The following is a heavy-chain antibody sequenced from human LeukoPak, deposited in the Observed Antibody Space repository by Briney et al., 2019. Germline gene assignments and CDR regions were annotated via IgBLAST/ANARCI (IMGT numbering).Heavy chain of an antibody. CDR2: IYISGST. CDR3: AEGQQLVLWGY. D-gene: IGHD6-13*01. CDR1: GGSISSGSYY. Sequence: PSQTLSLTCTVSGGSISSGSYYWSWIRQPAGKGLEWIGHIYISGSTNYNPSLMSRVTISVDTSKNQFSLKLSSVAAADTAVYYCAEGQQLVLWGYWGQGTLVTVSS. J-gene: IGHJ4*02. V-gene: IGHV4-61*09.